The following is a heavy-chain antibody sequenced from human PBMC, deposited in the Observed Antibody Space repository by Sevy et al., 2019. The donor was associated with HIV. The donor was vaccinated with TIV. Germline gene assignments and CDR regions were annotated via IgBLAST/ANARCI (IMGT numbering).Heavy chain of an antibody. D-gene: IGHD6-13*01. V-gene: IGHV4-59*01. CDR3: ARDMGIAAAGTRGGFDY. CDR2: IYYSGST. J-gene: IGHJ4*02. CDR1: GGSISSYY. Sequence: SETLSLTCTVSGGSISSYYWSWIRQPPGKGLEWIGYIYYSGSTNYNPSLKSRVTISVDKSKNQFSLKLSSVTAADTAVYYCARDMGIAAAGTRGGFDYWGQGTLVTVSS.